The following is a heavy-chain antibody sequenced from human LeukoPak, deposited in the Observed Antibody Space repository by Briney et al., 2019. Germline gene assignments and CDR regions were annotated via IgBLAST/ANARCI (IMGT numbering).Heavy chain of an antibody. Sequence: GGSLRLSCVTSRFTFDDYAMHWVRQAPGKGLEWVSLISGDDDSTYYADSVKGRFTISRDNSKNSLYLHMNSLRTEDTALYYCAKDNHPDAFDIWGQGTMVTVSS. CDR2: ISGDDDST. CDR3: AKDNHPDAFDI. V-gene: IGHV3-43*02. CDR1: RFTFDDYA. J-gene: IGHJ3*02.